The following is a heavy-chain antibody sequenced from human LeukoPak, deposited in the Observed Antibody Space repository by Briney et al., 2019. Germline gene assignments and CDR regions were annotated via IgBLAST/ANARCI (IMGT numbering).Heavy chain of an antibody. Sequence: ASVRVSCKASGYTFTSYGISWVRQAPGQGLEWMGWISTYNADTDYAQKFQGRVTMTTETSTSTAYVELRSLTSDDTAVYYCARDPGQYYDILTGYYTPYYFDYWGQGTLVTVSS. V-gene: IGHV1-18*01. CDR2: ISTYNADT. CDR1: GYTFTSYG. CDR3: ARDPGQYYDILTGYYTPYYFDY. J-gene: IGHJ4*02. D-gene: IGHD3-9*01.